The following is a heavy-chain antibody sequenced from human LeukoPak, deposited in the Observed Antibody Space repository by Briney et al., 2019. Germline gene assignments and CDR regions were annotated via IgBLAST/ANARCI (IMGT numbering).Heavy chain of an antibody. CDR3: ASRDVLLWFGELFSWFDP. CDR2: IYTSGST. V-gene: IGHV4-61*02. D-gene: IGHD3-10*01. CDR1: GGSISSGSYY. Sequence: PSETLSLTCTVSGGSISSGSYYWSWIRQPAGKGLEWIGRIYTSGSTNYNPSLKSRVTISVDTSKNQFSLKLSSETAADTAVYYCASRDVLLWFGELFSWFDPWGQGTLVTVSS. J-gene: IGHJ5*02.